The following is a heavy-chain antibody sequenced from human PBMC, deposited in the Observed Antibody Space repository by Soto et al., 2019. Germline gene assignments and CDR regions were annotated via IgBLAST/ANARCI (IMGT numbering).Heavy chain of an antibody. J-gene: IGHJ4*02. Sequence: LRLSCAVSGFSFSSAWMTWIRQAPGKGLERVAIMNEDGSERYYVDSVKGRFTISRDNAKNALFLQMNSLRVEDTAVYFCARDRAYSRFDYWGQGSLVTVSS. V-gene: IGHV3-7*03. D-gene: IGHD4-4*01. CDR2: MNEDGSER. CDR3: ARDRAYSRFDY. CDR1: GFSFSSAW.